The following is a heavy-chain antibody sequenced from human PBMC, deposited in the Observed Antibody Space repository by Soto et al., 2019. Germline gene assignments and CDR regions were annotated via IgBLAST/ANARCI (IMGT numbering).Heavy chain of an antibody. CDR3: AKDIRGRTAAAVYNWFDP. V-gene: IGHV4-59*01. Sequence: SETLSLTCTVSGGSITSDYWSWIRQPPGKALEWIGYIYNSGSTNYSPSLNSRVTISVDASKNQFSLKLNSVTAADTAVYYCAKDIRGRTAAAVYNWFDPWGQGILVTVSS. J-gene: IGHJ5*02. D-gene: IGHD6-13*01. CDR2: IYNSGST. CDR1: GGSITSDY.